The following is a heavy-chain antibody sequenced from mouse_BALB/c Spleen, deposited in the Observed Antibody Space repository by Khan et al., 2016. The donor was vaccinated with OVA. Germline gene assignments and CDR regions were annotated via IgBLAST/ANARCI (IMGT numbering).Heavy chain of an antibody. D-gene: IGHD2-14*01. CDR2: INPRSDST. CDR1: GYTFPSNT. Sequence: QVQLKQSGAELSRPGASVKMSCKASGYTFPSNTMHWVKQRPGQGLEWLGYINPRSDSTIYSQKFKDKATLIADISSSTAYLPQSSLTTDDSAVYYCARRTTGYAMDYWGQGTSVTVSS. V-gene: IGHV1-4*01. J-gene: IGHJ4*01. CDR3: ARRTTGYAMDY.